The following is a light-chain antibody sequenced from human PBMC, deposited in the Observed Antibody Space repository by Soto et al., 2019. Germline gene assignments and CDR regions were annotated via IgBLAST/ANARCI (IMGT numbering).Light chain of an antibody. J-gene: IGKJ5*01. Sequence: IVMKQSPATVALSPGERATLSWRASLSVSRNLAWYQQKPGQAPRLLIFDASTRATGIPARFSGSGSGTDFTLTISRLEPEDFAIYYCQQRSNWPSISVGQGTRLEIK. CDR3: QQRSNWPSIS. CDR1: LSVSRN. V-gene: IGKV3-11*01. CDR2: DAS.